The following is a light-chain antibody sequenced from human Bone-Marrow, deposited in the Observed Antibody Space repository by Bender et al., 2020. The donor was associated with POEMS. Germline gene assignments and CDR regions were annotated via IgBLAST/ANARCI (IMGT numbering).Light chain of an antibody. V-gene: IGLV2-23*01. CDR2: EGR. Sequence: QSALTQPASVSGSPGQSLTISCSGTSSDVGSYDLVSWYQQHPGKAPKLIIYEGRRRPLGVSDRFSGSKSGNTASLTISGLQAEDEADYYCCSSAGLSTWVFGEGTKLTVL. CDR1: SSDVGSYDL. CDR3: CSSAGLSTWV. J-gene: IGLJ3*02.